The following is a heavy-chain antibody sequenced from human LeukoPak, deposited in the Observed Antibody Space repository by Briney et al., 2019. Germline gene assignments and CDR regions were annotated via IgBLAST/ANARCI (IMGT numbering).Heavy chain of an antibody. Sequence: GGSVSLSCAASGFTFGTFSLRWVRQAPGKGLEWVSSITGDDSTYYADSVKGRFTISRDTSSNTLYLQMNSLRAEDTALYYCAKGHYEFRDYWGQGTLVTDSS. CDR3: AKGHYEFRDY. V-gene: IGHV3-23*01. CDR1: GFTFGTFS. J-gene: IGHJ4*02. D-gene: IGHD3-3*01. CDR2: ITGDDST.